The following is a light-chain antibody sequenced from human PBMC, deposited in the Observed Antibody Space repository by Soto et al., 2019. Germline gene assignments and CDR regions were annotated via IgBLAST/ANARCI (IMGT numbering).Light chain of an antibody. Sequence: QSALTQPASVSGSPGQSITISCTGTSSDVGGYKYVSWYQQHPDKAPNLITYDVTNRPSGISNRFSGSKSGNTASLTISGLQAEDEADYYCSSYTSSSSYVFGTGTKVTVL. CDR1: SSDVGGYKY. J-gene: IGLJ1*01. CDR3: SSYTSSSSYV. V-gene: IGLV2-14*01. CDR2: DVT.